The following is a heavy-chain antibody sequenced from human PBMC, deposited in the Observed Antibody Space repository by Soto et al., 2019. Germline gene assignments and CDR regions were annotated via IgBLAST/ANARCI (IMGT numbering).Heavy chain of an antibody. Sequence: ASVKVSCKASGYTFTGYYMHWVRQASGQGLEWMGWVNPNSGGTNYAQKFQGRVTMTRDTSISTAYMELSRLRSDDAAVYYCARDNIVVVPAATGRRFLDPADPRTGDYYYGMDVWGQGTTVTVSS. V-gene: IGHV1-2*02. CDR1: GYTFTGYY. D-gene: IGHD2-2*01. J-gene: IGHJ6*02. CDR3: ARDNIVVVPAATGRRFLDPADPRTGDYYYGMDV. CDR2: VNPNSGGT.